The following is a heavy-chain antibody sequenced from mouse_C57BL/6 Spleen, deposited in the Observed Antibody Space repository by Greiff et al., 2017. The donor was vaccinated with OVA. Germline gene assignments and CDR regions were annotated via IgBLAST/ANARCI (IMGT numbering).Heavy chain of an antibody. CDR2: IYPRSGNT. CDR3: ARPYYYGSSVDY. D-gene: IGHD1-1*01. J-gene: IGHJ2*01. CDR1: GYTFTSYG. Sequence: QVQLQQSGAELARPGASVKLSCKASGYTFTSYGISWVKQRTGQGLEWIGEIYPRSGNTYYNEKFKGKATLTADKSSSTAYMELRSLTSDDSAVYFCARPYYYGSSVDYWGQGTTLTVSS. V-gene: IGHV1-81*01.